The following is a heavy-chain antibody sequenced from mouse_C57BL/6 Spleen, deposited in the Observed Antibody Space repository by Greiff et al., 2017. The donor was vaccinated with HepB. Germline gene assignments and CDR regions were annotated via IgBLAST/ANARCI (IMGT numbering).Heavy chain of an antibody. CDR1: GFTFSDYG. V-gene: IGHV5-17*01. Sequence: EVMLVESGGGLVKPGGSLKLSCAASGFTFSDYGMHWVRQAPEKGLEWVAYISSGSSTIYYADTVKGRFTISRDNAKNTLFLQMTSLRAEDTAMYYCAISCYSNYAFAYWGQGTLVTVSA. J-gene: IGHJ3*01. CDR2: ISSGSSTI. D-gene: IGHD2-5*01. CDR3: AISCYSNYAFAY.